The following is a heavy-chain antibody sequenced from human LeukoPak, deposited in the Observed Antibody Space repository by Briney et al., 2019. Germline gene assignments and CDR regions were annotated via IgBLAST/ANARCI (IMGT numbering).Heavy chain of an antibody. CDR3: ARDGRVTGELDY. J-gene: IGHJ4*02. D-gene: IGHD7-27*01. CDR2: ISSSGSTI. CDR1: GFTFSSYE. Sequence: GGSLRLSCAASGFTFSSYEMNWVRQAPGKGVEWGSYISSSGSTIYYADSVKGRFTISRDNAKKSLYLQMNSLRADDTAAYYCARDGRVTGELDYWGQGTLVTVSS. V-gene: IGHV3-48*03.